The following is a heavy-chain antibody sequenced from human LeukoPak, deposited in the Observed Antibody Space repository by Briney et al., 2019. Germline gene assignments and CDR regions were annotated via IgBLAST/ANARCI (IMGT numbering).Heavy chain of an antibody. CDR1: GFTFSSYW. Sequence: WGSLRLSCAASGFTFSSYWMSWVRQAPGKGLEWVANIKQDGSEKYYVDSVKGRFTISRDNAKNSLSLQMNSLRAEDTAVYYCARDKLDGYSNLWGQGTLVTVAS. V-gene: IGHV3-7*01. CDR2: IKQDGSEK. CDR3: ARDKLDGYSNL. D-gene: IGHD5-24*01. J-gene: IGHJ5*02.